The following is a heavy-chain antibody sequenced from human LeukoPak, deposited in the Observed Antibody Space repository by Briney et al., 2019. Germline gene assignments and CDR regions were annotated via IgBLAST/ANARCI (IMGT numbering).Heavy chain of an antibody. CDR2: IYTSGST. V-gene: IGHV4-4*07. Sequence: PSETLSLTCTVSGGSISSYYWSWIWQPAGKGLEWIGRIYTSGSTNYNPSLKSRVTMSVDTSKNQFSLKLSSVTAADTAVYYCARDYFARYCSGGSCYNWFDPWGQGTLVTVSS. D-gene: IGHD2-15*01. J-gene: IGHJ5*02. CDR3: ARDYFARYCSGGSCYNWFDP. CDR1: GGSISSYY.